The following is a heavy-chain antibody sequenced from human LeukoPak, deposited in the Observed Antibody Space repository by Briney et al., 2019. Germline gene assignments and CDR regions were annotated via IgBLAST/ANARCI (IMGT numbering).Heavy chain of an antibody. J-gene: IGHJ5*02. CDR2: INWNGGST. Sequence: GVSLTLSCAASRFTFDDYDMSWLRQAPGKGLEGFSGINWNGGSTGYADSVKGRFTISRDNAKNSLYLQMNSLRAEDTALYHCAREGGAGWYNWFDPWGQGTLVTVSS. CDR1: RFTFDDYD. D-gene: IGHD6-19*01. V-gene: IGHV3-20*01. CDR3: AREGGAGWYNWFDP.